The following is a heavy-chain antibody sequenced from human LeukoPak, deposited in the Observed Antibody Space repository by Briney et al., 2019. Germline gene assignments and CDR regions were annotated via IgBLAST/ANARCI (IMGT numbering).Heavy chain of an antibody. CDR2: ISGSGGST. J-gene: IGHJ4*02. Sequence: GGSLRLSCAASGFTFSSYAMSWVRQAPGKGLEWVSAISGSGGSTYYADSVKGRFTISRDNSKNTLYLQMNSLRAEDTAVYYCAKDHRRWSSSSSNDYWGQGTLVTVSS. CDR1: GFTFSSYA. D-gene: IGHD6-13*01. V-gene: IGHV3-23*01. CDR3: AKDHRRWSSSSSNDY.